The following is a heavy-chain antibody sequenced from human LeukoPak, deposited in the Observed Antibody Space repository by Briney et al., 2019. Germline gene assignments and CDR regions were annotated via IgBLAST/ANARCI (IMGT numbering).Heavy chain of an antibody. V-gene: IGHV5-51*01. CDR1: GYRFTSYW. CDR2: IYPGDSDT. Sequence: GESLKISCKGSGYRFTSYWIGGVRQMPGKGLEWMGIIYPGDSDTRYSPSFQGQVTISADKSISTAYLQWSSLKASDTAMYYCARQGGSYGSGSYYNPADYWGQGTLVTVSS. J-gene: IGHJ4*02. D-gene: IGHD3-10*01. CDR3: ARQGGSYGSGSYYNPADY.